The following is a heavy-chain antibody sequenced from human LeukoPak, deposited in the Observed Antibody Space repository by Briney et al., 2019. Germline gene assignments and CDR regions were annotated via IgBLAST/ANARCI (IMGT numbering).Heavy chain of an antibody. V-gene: IGHV1-2*02. Sequence: ASVKVSCKASGYTFTGYYTHWVRQAPGQGLEWMGWINPNSGGTNYAQKFQGRVTMTRDTSISTAYMELSRLRSDDTAVYYCASAPWIQAYFDYWGQGTLVTVSS. D-gene: IGHD5-18*01. CDR1: GYTFTGYY. J-gene: IGHJ4*02. CDR3: ASAPWIQAYFDY. CDR2: INPNSGGT.